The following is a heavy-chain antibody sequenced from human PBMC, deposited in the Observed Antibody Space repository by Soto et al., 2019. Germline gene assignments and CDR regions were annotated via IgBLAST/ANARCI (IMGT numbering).Heavy chain of an antibody. V-gene: IGHV1-69*13. Sequence: SVKVSCKASGGTFSSYAISWVRQAPGQGLEWMGGIIPIFGTANYAQKFQGRATITADESTSTAYMELSSLRSEDTAVYYCARLPSGSHPFDPWGQGTLVTVSS. CDR2: IIPIFGTA. D-gene: IGHD3-10*01. J-gene: IGHJ5*02. CDR3: ARLPSGSHPFDP. CDR1: GGTFSSYA.